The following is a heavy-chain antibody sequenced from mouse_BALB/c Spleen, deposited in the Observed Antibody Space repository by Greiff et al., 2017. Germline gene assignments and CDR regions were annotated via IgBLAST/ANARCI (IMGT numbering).Heavy chain of an antibody. CDR2: IYPGSGNT. V-gene: IGHV1-77*01. Sequence: QVQLKESGAELARPGASVKLSCKASGYTFTDYYINWVKQRTGQGLEWIGEIYPGSGNTYYNEKFKGKATLTADKSSSTAYMQLSSLTSEDSAVYFCARGDDYFYAMDYWGQGTSVTVSS. CDR3: ARGDDYFYAMDY. D-gene: IGHD2-4*01. CDR1: GYTFTDYY. J-gene: IGHJ4*01.